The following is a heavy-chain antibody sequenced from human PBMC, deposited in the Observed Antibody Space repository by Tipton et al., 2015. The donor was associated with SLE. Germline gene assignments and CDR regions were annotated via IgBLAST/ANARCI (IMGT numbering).Heavy chain of an antibody. D-gene: IGHD6-6*01. CDR3: ARGRGSSSSGHY. Sequence: TLSLTCTVSGGSISSYYWSWIRQPPGKGLELIGYNYYSGSTNYNPSLKSRVTISVDTSKNQFSLKLSSVTAADTAVYYCARGRGSSSSGHYWGQGTLVTVSS. V-gene: IGHV4-59*01. CDR2: NYYSGST. CDR1: GGSISSYY. J-gene: IGHJ4*02.